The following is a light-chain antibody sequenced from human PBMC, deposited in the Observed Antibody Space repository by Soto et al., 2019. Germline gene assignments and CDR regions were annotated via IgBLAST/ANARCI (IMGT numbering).Light chain of an antibody. V-gene: IGLV1-51*01. Sequence: QSVLTQPPSVSAAPGQTVTISCSGSSSNIGSRYVSWYQHLPGTAPKLLIYDNDKRPSGIPDQFSGSKSGTSATLGITGVQTGDEADYYCGTWDNSLSAGVFGGGTKLTVL. CDR1: SSNIGSRY. CDR3: GTWDNSLSAGV. CDR2: DND. J-gene: IGLJ3*02.